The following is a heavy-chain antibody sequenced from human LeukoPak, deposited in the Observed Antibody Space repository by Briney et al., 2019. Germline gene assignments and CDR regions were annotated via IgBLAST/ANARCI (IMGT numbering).Heavy chain of an antibody. Sequence: GGSLGLSCAASGFTFSSYAMSWVRQAPGKGLEWVSAISGSGGSTYYADSVKGRFTISRDNSKNTLYLQMNSLRAEDTAVYYCAKAGDYYGSGSPLFGMDVWGQGTTVTVSS. V-gene: IGHV3-23*01. J-gene: IGHJ6*02. CDR1: GFTFSSYA. CDR2: ISGSGGST. D-gene: IGHD3-10*01. CDR3: AKAGDYYGSGSPLFGMDV.